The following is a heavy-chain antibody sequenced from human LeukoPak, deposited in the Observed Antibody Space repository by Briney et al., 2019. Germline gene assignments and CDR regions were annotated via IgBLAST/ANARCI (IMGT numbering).Heavy chain of an antibody. Sequence: PSETLSLTCAVYGGSFSGYYWNRIRQPPGKGLEWIGEINHSGNTNYNPSLKSRVTISVDTSKNQFSLKLSSVTAADTAVYYCARVLKDEGSIGDAFDIWGQGTMVTVSS. D-gene: IGHD3-10*01. CDR1: GGSFSGYY. V-gene: IGHV4-34*01. CDR2: INHSGNT. CDR3: ARVLKDEGSIGDAFDI. J-gene: IGHJ3*02.